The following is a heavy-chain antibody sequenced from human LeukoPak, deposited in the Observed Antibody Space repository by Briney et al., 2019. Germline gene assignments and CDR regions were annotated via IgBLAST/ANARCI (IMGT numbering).Heavy chain of an antibody. CDR2: ISRTGGET. Sequence: GGSLRLFCGASGFTFSSSAMCWVRHAPGKGLEWVSGISRTGGETYYADSVRGRFTISRDTSKDTLFLQMNSLGAEDTAVYYCAKEVRPNDYWGQGTLVTVSS. D-gene: IGHD6-6*01. V-gene: IGHV3-23*01. CDR1: GFTFSSSA. J-gene: IGHJ4*02. CDR3: AKEVRPNDY.